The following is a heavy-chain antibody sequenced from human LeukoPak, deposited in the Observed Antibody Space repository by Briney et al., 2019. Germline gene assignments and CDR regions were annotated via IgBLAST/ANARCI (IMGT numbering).Heavy chain of an antibody. CDR2: INPSGGST. D-gene: IGHD1-26*01. CDR3: ARETLLGATGY. J-gene: IGHJ4*02. V-gene: IGHV1-46*01. Sequence: ASVKVSCKASGYTFTSYYMHWVRQAPGQGLEWMGIINPSGGSTSYAQKFQGRVTMTRDTSTSTVYMELSSLRSEDAAVYYCARETLLGATGYWGQGTLVTVSS. CDR1: GYTFTSYY.